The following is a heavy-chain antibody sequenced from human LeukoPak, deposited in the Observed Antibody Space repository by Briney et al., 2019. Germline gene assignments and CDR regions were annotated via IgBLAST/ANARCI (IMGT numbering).Heavy chain of an antibody. V-gene: IGHV3-23*01. Sequence: PGGSLRLSCAASGFTFSSYAITWVRQAPGKGLEWVSAVSSNGAKTYYADSVKGRFTISRDNYKNMVFLQMNSLRAEDTAVYYCTRPGSSLNYWYFDLWGRGTLVTVSS. CDR3: TRPGSSLNYWYFDL. CDR2: VSSNGAKT. J-gene: IGHJ2*01. D-gene: IGHD1-14*01. CDR1: GFTFSSYA.